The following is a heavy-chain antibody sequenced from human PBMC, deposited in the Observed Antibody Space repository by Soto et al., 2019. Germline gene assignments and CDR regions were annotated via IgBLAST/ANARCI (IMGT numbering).Heavy chain of an antibody. J-gene: IGHJ6*02. Sequence: SETLSLTCAVYGGSFSGYYWSWIRQPPGKGLEWIGEINRSGSTNYNPSLKSRVTISVDTSKNQFSLKLSSVTAADTAVYYCARGRCSGGSCYNRFWYYYYGMDVSGQGTAVTVSS. V-gene: IGHV4-34*01. CDR2: INRSGST. D-gene: IGHD2-15*01. CDR3: ARGRCSGGSCYNRFWYYYYGMDV. CDR1: GGSFSGYY.